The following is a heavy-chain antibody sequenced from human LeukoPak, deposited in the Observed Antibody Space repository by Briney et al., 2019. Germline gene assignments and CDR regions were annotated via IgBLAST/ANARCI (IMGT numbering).Heavy chain of an antibody. CDR3: ARHGRILGATIHY. D-gene: IGHD5-24*01. CDR1: GGSISGSSYY. CDR2: IYSSGST. Sequence: SETLSLTCTVSGGSISGSSYYWGWIRQPPGKGLEWIGTIYSSGSTYYRPSLKSRVTISVDTSKNQFSLRLTTVTAADTAVYYCARHGRILGATIHYWGQGTLVTVSS. J-gene: IGHJ4*02. V-gene: IGHV4-39*01.